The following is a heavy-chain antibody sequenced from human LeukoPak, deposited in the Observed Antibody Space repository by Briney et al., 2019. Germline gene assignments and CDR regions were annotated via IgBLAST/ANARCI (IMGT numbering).Heavy chain of an antibody. D-gene: IGHD5-12*01. V-gene: IGHV4-59*02. CDR1: GESVSSYF. Sequence: PSETLSLTCSVSGESVSSYFWSWVRQPPGKGLEWIAYMHYSGTTNYNASLKSRLTMSVDTPKNQFSLMLSSVTAADTAVYYCARDIRVIGATLYFDYWGQGILVTVSS. J-gene: IGHJ4*02. CDR3: ARDIRVIGATLYFDY. CDR2: MHYSGTT.